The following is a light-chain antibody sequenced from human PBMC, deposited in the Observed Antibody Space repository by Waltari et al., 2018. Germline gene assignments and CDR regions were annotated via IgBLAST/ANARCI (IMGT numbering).Light chain of an antibody. J-gene: IGKJ1*01. CDR2: WAA. Sequence: DIVMTQSPESLAVSLGERATINCKSSQSLLYYSNDKNYLAWYKQKPGQPPQLLIYWAATRQSGVPDRFSGSGSGTDFTLTSSSLQAEDVAVYYCQQYYIRRTFGQGTKVEIK. V-gene: IGKV4-1*01. CDR1: QSLLYYSNDKNY. CDR3: QQYYIRRT.